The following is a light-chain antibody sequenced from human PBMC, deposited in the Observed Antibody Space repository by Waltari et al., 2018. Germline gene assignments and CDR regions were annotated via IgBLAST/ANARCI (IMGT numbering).Light chain of an antibody. V-gene: IGKV3-20*01. Sequence: EIVLTQSPSTLSLSPGQRATLSCRASQSVSHTYLAWSQQKPGQTPRLLIFGAASRATGIPDRFSGSVSGSDYTLTVSRLDPEDFAVYYCQQYVNSPPTFGQGTKVEV. CDR2: GAA. J-gene: IGKJ1*01. CDR1: QSVSHTY. CDR3: QQYVNSPPT.